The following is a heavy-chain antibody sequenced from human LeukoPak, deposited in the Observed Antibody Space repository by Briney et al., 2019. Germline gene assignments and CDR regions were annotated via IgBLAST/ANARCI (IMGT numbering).Heavy chain of an antibody. CDR1: GDSVSSNSAA. D-gene: IGHD2-15*01. V-gene: IGHV6-1*01. CDR2: TYYRSKWYN. Sequence: SQTLSLTCSISGDSVSSNSAAWNWIRQSPSRGLEWLGRTYYRSKWYNEYAVSVKSRITINPDTSKNQFSLQLNSVTPEDTAVYYCARVPLYCSGGSCSSAGWYFDYWGQGTLVTVSS. J-gene: IGHJ4*02. CDR3: ARVPLYCSGGSCSSAGWYFDY.